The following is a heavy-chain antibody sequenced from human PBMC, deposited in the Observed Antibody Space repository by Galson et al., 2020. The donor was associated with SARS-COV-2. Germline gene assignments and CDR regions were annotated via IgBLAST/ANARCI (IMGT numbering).Heavy chain of an antibody. CDR1: GFTFSSYD. Sequence: GESLKISCAASGFTFSSYDMHCVRQATGKGLEWVSAIGTAGDTYYPGSVKGRFTISRENAKNSLYLQMNSLRAGDTAVYYCARGDSSGYYYYFDYWGQGTLVTVSS. J-gene: IGHJ4*02. D-gene: IGHD3-22*01. V-gene: IGHV3-13*01. CDR2: IGTAGDT. CDR3: ARGDSSGYYYYFDY.